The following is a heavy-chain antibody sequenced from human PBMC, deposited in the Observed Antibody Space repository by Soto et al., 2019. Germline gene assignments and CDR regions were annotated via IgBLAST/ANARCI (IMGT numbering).Heavy chain of an antibody. J-gene: IGHJ3*02. V-gene: IGHV4-30-2*01. CDR3: ARAFRDSRWSDAFAI. D-gene: IGHD6-13*01. Sequence: QLQLQESGSGLVRPSQTLSLTCAVSGESITSGAYSWTWIRQPPGKGLEWIGYVYHTGSTYYNPSLKSRVTMAGAKATNQLPLRLSSVTAADTAVYYCARAFRDSRWSDAFAIWGQGTMVTVSS. CDR2: VYHTGST. CDR1: GESITSGAYS.